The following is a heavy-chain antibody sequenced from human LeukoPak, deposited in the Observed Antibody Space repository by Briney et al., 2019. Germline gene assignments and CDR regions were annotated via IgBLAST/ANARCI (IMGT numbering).Heavy chain of an antibody. CDR3: ARNQRRLDY. J-gene: IGHJ4*02. Sequence: GGPLRLSCAASGFTFSNYWMTWVRQAPGKGLELVANIKQDGSEKYYVDSVKGRFTISRDNAKNSLYLQMNSLRAEDTAVYYCARNQRRLDYWGQGTLVTVSS. V-gene: IGHV3-7*01. D-gene: IGHD1-14*01. CDR2: IKQDGSEK. CDR1: GFTFSNYW.